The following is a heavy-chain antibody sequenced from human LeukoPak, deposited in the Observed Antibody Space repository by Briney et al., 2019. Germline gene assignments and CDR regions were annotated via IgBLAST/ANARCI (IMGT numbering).Heavy chain of an antibody. V-gene: IGHV4-59*01. D-gene: IGHD4-17*01. Sequence: SETLSLTRPLPGGSISSYYWSSLRQPPGKGLEWIGYINYSGSTNYNPSLKSRVTMSVDTSKNQFSLKMSSVTAADTALYYCAREGRQDYVYFDHWGQGSLVTVSS. CDR2: INYSGST. CDR1: GGSISSYY. CDR3: AREGRQDYVYFDH. J-gene: IGHJ5*02.